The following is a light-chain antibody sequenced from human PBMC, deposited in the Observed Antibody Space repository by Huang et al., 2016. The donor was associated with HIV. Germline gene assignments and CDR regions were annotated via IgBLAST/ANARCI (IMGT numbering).Light chain of an antibody. J-gene: IGKJ4*01. CDR1: QSLFFSSNKRSY. Sequence: DIVMTQSPDSLTVSLGERATINCRSSQSLFFSSNKRSYLAWYQKKPGQPPKLVISWAAAREAGVPERFNGSGSETHFTLTINSLQAEDVAVYYCQQYYHNPLTFGGGTKVEI. CDR3: QQYYHNPLT. CDR2: WAA. V-gene: IGKV4-1*01.